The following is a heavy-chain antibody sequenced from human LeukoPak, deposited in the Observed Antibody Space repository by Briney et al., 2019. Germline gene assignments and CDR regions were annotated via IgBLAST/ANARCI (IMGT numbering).Heavy chain of an antibody. CDR1: GYTFTAYY. V-gene: IGHV1-2*02. CDR2: TNPNSGGT. Sequence: GASVKVCCTASGYTFTAYYMHWVRQAPGQGRGWMGWTNPNSGGTNYAQKFPGRGTMTRDTPISTAYREVSRLRSDDAAASYCARSIAAHPPPYWGQGTLVTVSS. D-gene: IGHD6-6*01. CDR3: ARSIAAHPPPY. J-gene: IGHJ4*02.